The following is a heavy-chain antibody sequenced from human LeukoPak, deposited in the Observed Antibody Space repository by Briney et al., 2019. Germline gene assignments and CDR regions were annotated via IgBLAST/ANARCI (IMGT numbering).Heavy chain of an antibody. V-gene: IGHV4-59*12. D-gene: IGHD6-19*01. J-gene: IGHJ5*02. CDR3: ARVEDIAVAGT. Sequence: SETLSLTCTVSGGSISNYYWSWVRQPPGKGLEYIGYIYYSGDTSGSTDYNPSLKSRVTISVDTSKNQFSLKLSSVTAADTAVYYCARVEDIAVAGTWGQGTLVTVSS. CDR1: GGSISNYY. CDR2: IYYSGDTSGST.